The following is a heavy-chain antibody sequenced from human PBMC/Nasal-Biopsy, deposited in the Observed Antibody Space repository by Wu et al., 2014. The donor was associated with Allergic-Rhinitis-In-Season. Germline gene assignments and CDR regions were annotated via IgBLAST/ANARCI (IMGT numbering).Heavy chain of an antibody. V-gene: IGHV3-7*03. CDR3: ARKGSYYMDV. CDR2: IKQDGSEK. Sequence: WVANIKQDGSEKYYVDSVKGRFTISRDNAKNSLYLQMNSLRAEDTAVYYCARKGSYYMDVWGKGTTVTVSS. J-gene: IGHJ6*03.